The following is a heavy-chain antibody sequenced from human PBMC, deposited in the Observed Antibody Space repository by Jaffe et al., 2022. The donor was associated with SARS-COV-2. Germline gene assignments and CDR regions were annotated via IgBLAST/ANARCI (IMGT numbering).Heavy chain of an antibody. Sequence: QVQLQESGPGLVKPSQTLSLTCTVSGGSISSGGYYWSWIRQHPGKGLEWIGYIYYSGSTYYNPSLKSRVTISVDTSKNQFSLKLSSVTAADTAVYYCAREAPLSKTLYGSGSYYFDYWGQGTLVTVSS. J-gene: IGHJ4*02. CDR3: AREAPLSKTLYGSGSYYFDY. V-gene: IGHV4-31*03. D-gene: IGHD3-10*01. CDR2: IYYSGST. CDR1: GGSISSGGYY.